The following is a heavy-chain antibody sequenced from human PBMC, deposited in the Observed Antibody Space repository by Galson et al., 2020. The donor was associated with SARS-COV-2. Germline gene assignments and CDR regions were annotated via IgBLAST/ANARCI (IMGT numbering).Heavy chain of an antibody. CDR1: GFTFSSYA. J-gene: IGHJ6*02. CDR2: ISGSGDTT. Sequence: GGSLRLSCAASGFTFSSYAMNWVRQAPGEGLEWVSAISGSGDTTHYAGSVKGRFTSPRDNTKNTLYMQMNSVRAEDTAVYYCAKRLYSSIQSETRGMDVWGQGATVTVSS. CDR3: AKRLYSSIQSETRGMDV. V-gene: IGHV3-23*01. D-gene: IGHD6-13*01.